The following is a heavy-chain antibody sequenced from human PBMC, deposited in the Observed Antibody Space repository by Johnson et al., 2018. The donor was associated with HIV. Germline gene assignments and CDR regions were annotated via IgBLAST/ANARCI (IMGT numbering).Heavy chain of an antibody. J-gene: IGHJ3*02. CDR1: GFTFSSYG. Sequence: VQLVESRGGVVQPGGSLRLSCAASGFTFSSYGMHWVRQAPGKGLEWVCDTNWNGANTAYADSVKGRFTISRDKAKKSLYLHMNSLRVEDTALYYCVRVGKYCDDDCHSGVDAFDIWGQGTMVTVSS. V-gene: IGHV3-20*04. CDR3: VRVGKYCDDDCHSGVDAFDI. CDR2: TNWNGANT. D-gene: IGHD2-21*02.